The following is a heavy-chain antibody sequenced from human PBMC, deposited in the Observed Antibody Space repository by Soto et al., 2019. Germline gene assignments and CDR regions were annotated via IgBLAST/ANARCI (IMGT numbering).Heavy chain of an antibody. J-gene: IGHJ6*02. Sequence: SETLSLTCTVSGGSISSSSYYWGWIRQPPGKGLEWIGSIYYSGSTYYNPSLKSRVTISVDTSKNQFSLKLSSVTAADTAVYYCARRPRSGYKYYGMDVWGQGTTVTVSS. V-gene: IGHV4-39*01. CDR1: GGSISSSSYY. CDR3: ARRPRSGYKYYGMDV. D-gene: IGHD1-26*01. CDR2: IYYSGST.